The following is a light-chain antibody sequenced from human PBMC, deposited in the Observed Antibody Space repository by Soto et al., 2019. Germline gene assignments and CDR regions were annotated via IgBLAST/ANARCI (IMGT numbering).Light chain of an antibody. J-gene: IGKJ3*01. CDR2: AAS. CDR3: QQYNDSPLN. CDR1: QTLSTNP. V-gene: IGKV3-20*01. Sequence: EIVLTQSPGTLSLSPGERATLSCRASQTLSTNPLAWYQQRPSQTPRLLIYAASTRDTDIPDRFNGSGSGTDFALTISRLEPEDFALYYCQQYNDSPLNFGPGTKVDIK.